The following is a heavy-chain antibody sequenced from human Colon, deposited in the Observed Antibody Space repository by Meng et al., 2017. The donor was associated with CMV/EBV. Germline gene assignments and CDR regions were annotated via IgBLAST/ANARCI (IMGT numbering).Heavy chain of an antibody. Sequence: GGLLRPSCAASGFKFNDYGMHWVRQAPGKGLEWVAFIYHDGTKTHYADSVKGRFTISRDNSKNTLYLQMNSLRAEDMAVYYCAKDERYSNYYFDYWGQGTLVTVSS. CDR1: GFKFNDYG. CDR3: AKDERYSNYYFDY. CDR2: IYHDGTKT. V-gene: IGHV3-30*02. D-gene: IGHD4-11*01. J-gene: IGHJ4*02.